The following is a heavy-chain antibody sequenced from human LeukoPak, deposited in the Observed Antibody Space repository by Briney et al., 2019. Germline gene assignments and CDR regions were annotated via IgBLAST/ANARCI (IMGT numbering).Heavy chain of an antibody. J-gene: IGHJ3*01. Sequence: PSETLSLTCTVSGGYLGSYYWTWIRQPPGKGLEWIGYIYHSGSTNYNPSLKSRVTISVDPSKNQFSLKLNSVTAADTAVYYCAKPSNYYGSATDAFDFWGQGTMVTVSS. V-gene: IGHV4-59*12. CDR2: IYHSGST. CDR1: GGYLGSYY. D-gene: IGHD3-10*01. CDR3: AKPSNYYGSATDAFDF.